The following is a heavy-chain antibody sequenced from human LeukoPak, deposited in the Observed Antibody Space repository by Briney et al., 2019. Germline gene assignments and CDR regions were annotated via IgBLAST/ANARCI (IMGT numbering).Heavy chain of an antibody. Sequence: GRSLRLSCAASGFTFSSYAMHWVRQAPGKGLEWVAVISYDGSNKYYADSVKGRFTISRDNSKNTLYLQMNSLRAEDTAVYYCAKDGKSVTIFGVVIMTLFDYWGQGTLVTVSS. V-gene: IGHV3-30-3*01. CDR2: ISYDGSNK. D-gene: IGHD3-3*01. CDR3: AKDGKSVTIFGVVIMTLFDY. J-gene: IGHJ4*02. CDR1: GFTFSSYA.